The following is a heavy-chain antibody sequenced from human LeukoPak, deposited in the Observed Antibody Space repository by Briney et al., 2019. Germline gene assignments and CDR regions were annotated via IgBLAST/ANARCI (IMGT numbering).Heavy chain of an antibody. D-gene: IGHD1-26*01. CDR3: GMSGDRVPLQDDVFDV. CDR1: GYSFTSYC. Sequence: GESLKISCKVSGYSFTSYCIGWVRQLPGKDLVWMGIIYPGDSGPTYSPSFQGQVTISVDKSINTAYLQWSSLQASDTAMYYCGMSGDRVPLQDDVFDVWGQGTMVTVST. J-gene: IGHJ3*01. CDR2: IYPGDSGP. V-gene: IGHV5-51*01.